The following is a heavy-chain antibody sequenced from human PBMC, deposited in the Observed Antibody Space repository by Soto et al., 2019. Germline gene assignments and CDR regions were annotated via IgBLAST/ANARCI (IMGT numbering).Heavy chain of an antibody. CDR2: NYHSGSP. D-gene: IGHD3-10*01. CDR1: GGSSSSSHW. V-gene: IGHV4-4*02. J-gene: IGHJ6*02. Sequence: SETLSLTCAVSGGSSSSSHWRSRVRQPPGKGLEWIGENYHSGSPNYNPSLKSRVTISVDKSKTQFSLKLSSVTAADTAVYYCARVVTMVRGVHGMDVGGQGTTVTV. CDR3: ARVVTMVRGVHGMDV.